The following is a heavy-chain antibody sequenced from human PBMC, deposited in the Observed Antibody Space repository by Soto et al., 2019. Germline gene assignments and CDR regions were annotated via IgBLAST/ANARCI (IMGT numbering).Heavy chain of an antibody. J-gene: IGHJ6*03. D-gene: IGHD3-9*01. CDR2: IYYSGST. CDR1: GGSISSSSYY. V-gene: IGHV4-39*01. Sequence: QLQLQESGPGLVKPSETLSLTCTVSGGSISSSSYYWGWIRQPPGKGLEWIGSIYYSGSTYYNPSLKSRVTISVDTSKNQFSLKLSSVTAADTAVYYCASNYFAGSSVYYYMDVWGKGTTVTVSS. CDR3: ASNYFAGSSVYYYMDV.